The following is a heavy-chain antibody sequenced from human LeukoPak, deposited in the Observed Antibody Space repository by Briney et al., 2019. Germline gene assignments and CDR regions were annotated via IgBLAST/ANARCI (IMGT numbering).Heavy chain of an antibody. J-gene: IGHJ4*02. V-gene: IGHV3-21*01. CDR2: ISSSSYI. Sequence: GGSLRLSCAASGITFSSYSMNWVRQAPGKGLEWVSSISSSSYIYYADSVKGRFTISRDNAKNSLYLQMNSLRAEDTAVYYCARVFVGGAAFDYWGQGTLVTVSS. CDR3: ARVFVGGAAFDY. CDR1: GITFSSYS. D-gene: IGHD4-17*01.